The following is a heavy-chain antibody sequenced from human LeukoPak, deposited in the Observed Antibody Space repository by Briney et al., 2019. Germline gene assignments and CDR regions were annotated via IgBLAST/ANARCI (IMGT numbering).Heavy chain of an antibody. Sequence: SQTLSLTCAVSGGSISSGGYSWSWIRQPPGKGLEWIGYIYHSGSTYYNPSLKSRVTISVDTSKNQFSLKLSSVTAADTAVYYCARSGDYPGAFDIWGQGTMVTVSS. CDR2: IYHSGST. CDR1: GGSISSGGYS. J-gene: IGHJ3*02. D-gene: IGHD4-17*01. CDR3: ARSGDYPGAFDI. V-gene: IGHV4-30-2*01.